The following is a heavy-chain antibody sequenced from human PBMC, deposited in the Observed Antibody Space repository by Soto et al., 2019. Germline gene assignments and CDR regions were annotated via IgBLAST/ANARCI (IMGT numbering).Heavy chain of an antibody. CDR1: GFTFSSYA. V-gene: IGHV3-30-3*01. J-gene: IGHJ6*02. D-gene: IGHD2-21*02. CDR3: ARGKRDSKGYYYGMDV. Sequence: GGSLRLSCAASGFTFSSYAMHWVRQAPGKGLEWVAVISYDGSNKYYADSVKGRFTISRDNSKNTLYLQMNSLRAEDTAVYYCARGKRDSKGYYYGMDVWGQGPRSPSP. CDR2: ISYDGSNK.